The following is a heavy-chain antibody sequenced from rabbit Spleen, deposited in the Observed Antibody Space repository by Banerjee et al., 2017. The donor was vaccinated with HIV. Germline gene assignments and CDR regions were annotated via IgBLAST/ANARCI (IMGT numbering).Heavy chain of an antibody. D-gene: IGHD8-1*01. CDR3: ARDTGSSFSSYGMDL. V-gene: IGHV1S45*01. Sequence: QEQLVESGGGLVQPEGSLTLTCKASGFSFSGRDVMCWVRQAPGKGLEWIACINAVTGKAVYASWAKGRFTFSKASSTTVTLQMTSLTVADTATYFCARDTGSSFSSYGMDLWGQGTLVTVS. CDR1: GFSFSGRDV. CDR2: INAVTGKA. J-gene: IGHJ6*01.